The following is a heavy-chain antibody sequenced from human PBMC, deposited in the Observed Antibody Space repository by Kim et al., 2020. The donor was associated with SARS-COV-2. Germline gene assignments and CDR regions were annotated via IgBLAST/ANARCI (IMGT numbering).Heavy chain of an antibody. J-gene: IGHJ6*02. Sequence: GGSLRLSCAASGFTFSSYWMSWVRQAPGKGLEWVANIKQDGSEKYYVDSVKGRFTISRDNAKNSLYLQMNSLRAEDTAVYYCARDLKYCSSTSCYRNYYYYYGMDVWGQGTTVTVSS. CDR3: ARDLKYCSSTSCYRNYYYYYGMDV. CDR1: GFTFSSYW. D-gene: IGHD2-2*01. CDR2: IKQDGSEK. V-gene: IGHV3-7*03.